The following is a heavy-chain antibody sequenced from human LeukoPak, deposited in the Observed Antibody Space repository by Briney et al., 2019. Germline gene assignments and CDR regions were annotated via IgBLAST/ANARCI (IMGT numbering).Heavy chain of an antibody. CDR1: GYTFTGYY. CDR3: ASNDYVWGSYRSLDY. Sequence: ASVKVSCKASGYTFTGYYMHWVRQAPGQGLEWMGWINPNSGGTNYAQKFQGRVTMTRDTSISTAYMELSRLRSDDRAMYYCASNDYVWGSYRSLDYWGQGTLVTVSS. J-gene: IGHJ4*02. V-gene: IGHV1-2*02. CDR2: INPNSGGT. D-gene: IGHD3-16*02.